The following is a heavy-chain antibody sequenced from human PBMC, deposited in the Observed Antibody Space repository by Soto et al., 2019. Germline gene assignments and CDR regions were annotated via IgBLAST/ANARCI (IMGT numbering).Heavy chain of an antibody. D-gene: IGHD3-10*01. CDR1: GYTFTSYG. J-gene: IGHJ6*02. CDR3: ARAGKYYYGSGSPYYYGMDV. V-gene: IGHV1-18*04. Sequence: QVQLVQSGAEVKKPGASVKVSCKASGYTFTSYGVSWVRQAPGQGLEWMGWISGYNGNTNYAQKLQGSVTMTTHTSTSTAYMELRSLRSDDTAVYYCARAGKYYYGSGSPYYYGMDVWGQGITVTVSS. CDR2: ISGYNGNT.